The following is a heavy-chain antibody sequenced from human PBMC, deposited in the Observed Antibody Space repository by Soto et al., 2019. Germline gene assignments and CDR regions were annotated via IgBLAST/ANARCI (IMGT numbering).Heavy chain of an antibody. CDR1: FYTFTIYY. CDR2: ITPNSGGT. D-gene: IGHD2-2*02. V-gene: IGHV1-2*02. Sequence: SVKXSCNASFYTFTIYYMRCGRHAPGQVLEWMGLITPNSGGTNYAQKFQGRVNITRDTYITTSYMELRRIRSDDKAVSYCERALYALSIWSEGSVTWGQGTLATVSS. CDR3: ERALYALSIWSEGSVT. J-gene: IGHJ5*02.